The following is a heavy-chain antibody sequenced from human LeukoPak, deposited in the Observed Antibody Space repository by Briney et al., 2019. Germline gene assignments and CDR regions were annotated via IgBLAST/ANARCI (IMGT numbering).Heavy chain of an antibody. D-gene: IGHD3-10*01. J-gene: IGHJ4*02. CDR3: ARDSGSAHLFDY. Sequence: PGGSLRPSCAASGFTFSDYYMSWIRQAPGKGLEWVSYISSSSSYTNYADPVKGRFTISRDNAKNSLYLQMNSLRAEDTAVYYCARDSGSAHLFDYWGQGTLVTVSS. CDR2: ISSSSSYT. V-gene: IGHV3-11*06. CDR1: GFTFSDYY.